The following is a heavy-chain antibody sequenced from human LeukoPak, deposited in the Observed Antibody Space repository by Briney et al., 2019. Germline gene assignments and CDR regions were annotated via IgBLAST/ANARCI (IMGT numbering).Heavy chain of an antibody. CDR3: ARGGEAVAHDAFDI. J-gene: IGHJ3*02. CDR2: ISGSGGST. CDR1: GFTFSSYA. D-gene: IGHD6-19*01. V-gene: IGHV3-23*01. Sequence: GGSLRLSCAASGFTFSSYAMSWVRQAPGKGLEWVSAISGSGGSTYYADSVKGRFTISRDNSKNTPYLQMNSLRAEDTALYHCARGGEAVAHDAFDIWGQGTMVTVSS.